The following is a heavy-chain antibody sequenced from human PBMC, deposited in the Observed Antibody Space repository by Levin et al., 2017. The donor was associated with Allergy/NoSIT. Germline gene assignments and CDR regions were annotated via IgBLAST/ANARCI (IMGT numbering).Heavy chain of an antibody. J-gene: IGHJ4*02. CDR3: ARDNSGYGLFDY. CDR1: GGSISTGDHY. Sequence: TSETLSLTCTVSGGSISTGDHYWSWIRQPPGKGLEWIGYIYYSGSTYYNPSLKSRITISLDTSKNHFSLRLSSVTAADTAVYYCARDNSGYGLFDYWGQGTLVAVSS. D-gene: IGHD5-12*01. V-gene: IGHV4-30-4*01. CDR2: IYYSGST.